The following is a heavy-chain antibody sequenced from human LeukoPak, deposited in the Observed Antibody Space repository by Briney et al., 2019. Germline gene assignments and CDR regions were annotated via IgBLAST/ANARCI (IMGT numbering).Heavy chain of an antibody. V-gene: IGHV4-59*01. J-gene: IGHJ6*02. Sequence: NPSETLSLTCTVSGGSISSYYWSWIRQPPGKGLEWIGYIYYSGSTNYNPSLKSRVTISVDTSKNQFSLKLSSVTAADTAVYYCARAEPLYYYGMDVWGQGTTVTVSS. CDR3: ARAEPLYYYGMDV. D-gene: IGHD1-14*01. CDR2: IYYSGST. CDR1: GGSISSYY.